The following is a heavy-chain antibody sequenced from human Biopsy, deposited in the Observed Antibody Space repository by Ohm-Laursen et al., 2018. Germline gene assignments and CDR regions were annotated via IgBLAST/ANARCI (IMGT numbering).Heavy chain of an antibody. Sequence: GTLSLTCTVSGGSVNSYSWSWIRQPPGKGLEWIGYIYYSGSINYNPSLKGRVTISLDTSKNQFSLKVSSVTAADTALYFCARHPTGFWFDPWGHGTLVTVSS. CDR2: IYYSGSI. CDR1: GGSVNSYS. V-gene: IGHV4-59*08. CDR3: ARHPTGFWFDP. J-gene: IGHJ5*02.